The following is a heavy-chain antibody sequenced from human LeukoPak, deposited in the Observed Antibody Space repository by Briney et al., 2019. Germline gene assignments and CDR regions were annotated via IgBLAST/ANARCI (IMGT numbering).Heavy chain of an antibody. V-gene: IGHV3-9*01. J-gene: IGHJ4*02. CDR1: GFTFDDYA. D-gene: IGHD3-22*01. CDR3: AKCSPYYYDSSGYYCPFDY. CDR2: ISWNNGSI. Sequence: PGRSLRLSCAASGFTFDDYAMHWVRQAPGKGLEWVSGISWNNGSIGYADSVKGRFTISRDNAKNSLYLQMNSLRAEDTALYYCAKCSPYYYDSSGYYCPFDYWGQGTLVTVSS.